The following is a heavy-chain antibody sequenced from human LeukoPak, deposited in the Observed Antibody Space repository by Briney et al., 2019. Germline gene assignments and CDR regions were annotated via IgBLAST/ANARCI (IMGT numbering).Heavy chain of an antibody. D-gene: IGHD3-9*01. V-gene: IGHV3-53*01. J-gene: IGHJ6*02. CDR2: IYSGGST. CDR1: GFTVGSNY. Sequence: GGSLRLSCAASGFTVGSNYMSWVRQAPGKGLEWVSVIYSGGSTYYADSVKGRFTTSRDNSKNTMYLQMNSLRAEDTALYYCARGMRDILTGYYYYGMDVWGQGTTVTVSS. CDR3: ARGMRDILTGYYYYGMDV.